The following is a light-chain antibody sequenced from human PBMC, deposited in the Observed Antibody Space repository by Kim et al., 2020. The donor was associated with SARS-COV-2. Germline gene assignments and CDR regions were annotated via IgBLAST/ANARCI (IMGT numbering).Light chain of an antibody. CDR2: GAS. CDR1: QSVSSN. J-gene: IGKJ4*01. V-gene: IGKV3-15*01. CDR3: QQYNNWPLT. Sequence: LTPSPATLSVSPGERATLSCRASQSVSSNLAWYQQKPGQAPRLLIYGASTRATGIPARFSGSGSGTEFTLTISSLQSEDFAVYYCQQYNNWPLTFGGGTKVDIK.